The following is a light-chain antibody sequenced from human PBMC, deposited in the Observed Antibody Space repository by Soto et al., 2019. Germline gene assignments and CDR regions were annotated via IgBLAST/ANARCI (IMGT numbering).Light chain of an antibody. J-gene: IGLJ3*02. V-gene: IGLV1-40*01. Sequence: QSVLTQPPSVSGAPGQRVTLSCTGSSSNIGAGYDVHWYQQLPGTAPKLLISGNSNRPSGVPDRFSGSKSGTSASLAITGLQAEDEADYYCQSYDSSLRGSVFGGGTKLTVL. CDR1: SSNIGAGYD. CDR2: GNS. CDR3: QSYDSSLRGSV.